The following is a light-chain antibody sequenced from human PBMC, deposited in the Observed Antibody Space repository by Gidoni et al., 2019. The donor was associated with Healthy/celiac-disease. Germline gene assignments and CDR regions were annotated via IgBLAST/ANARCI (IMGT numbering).Light chain of an antibody. CDR1: PSVSSSY. CDR3: QQYGSSPYS. CDR2: GAS. Sequence: EIVLTQSPGTLSLSPGDRATISCRASPSVSSSYLAWYQQITGQAPRLLIDGASRRATGIPDRFSGSGSGTDFTLTISRLEPEDFAVYFCQQYGSSPYSFGQGTKLEI. J-gene: IGKJ2*03. V-gene: IGKV3-20*01.